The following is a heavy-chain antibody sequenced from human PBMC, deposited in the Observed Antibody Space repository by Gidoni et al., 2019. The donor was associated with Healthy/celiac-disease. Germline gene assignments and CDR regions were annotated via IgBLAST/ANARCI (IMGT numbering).Heavy chain of an antibody. CDR1: GFPFSSYG. V-gene: IGHV3-33*01. J-gene: IGHJ6*04. Sequence: QVQLVESGGDVVPPGRSLRLSCAASGFPFSSYGMHWVRQAPGKGLEWVAVIWYDGSDKDYVDSVQGRFTISRDNSKNTLYLQMNSLRAEDTAVYYCARDRLYYSYYMDVWGKGTTVTVSS. CDR3: ARDRLYYSYYMDV. D-gene: IGHD3-16*01. CDR2: IWYDGSDK.